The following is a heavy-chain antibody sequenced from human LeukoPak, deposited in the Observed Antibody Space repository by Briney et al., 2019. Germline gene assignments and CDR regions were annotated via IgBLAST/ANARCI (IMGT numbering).Heavy chain of an antibody. V-gene: IGHV1-46*01. CDR3: ARDQERPLGYLDY. CDR1: GYTFTSYY. J-gene: IGHJ4*02. CDR2: INPSGGST. Sequence: VASVTVSCKASGYTFTSYYMQWVRQAPGQGLEWMGIINPSGGSTSHAQKFQGRVTMTRDTSTSTVHMELSSLRSEDTAVYYCARDQERPLGYLDYWGQGTLVTVSS.